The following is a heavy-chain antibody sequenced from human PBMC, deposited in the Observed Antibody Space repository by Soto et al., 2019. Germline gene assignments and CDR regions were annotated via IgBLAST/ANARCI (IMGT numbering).Heavy chain of an antibody. Sequence: ASVKVSCKASGYTFTSYAMHWVRQAPGQRLEWMGWINAGNGNTKYSQKFQGRVTITRDTSESTAYMQLSSLRSEDTAVYYCARGGLVDAFDIRGQGTMVTVSS. V-gene: IGHV1-3*01. CDR1: GYTFTSYA. CDR2: INAGNGNT. CDR3: ARGGLVDAFDI. J-gene: IGHJ3*02. D-gene: IGHD1-26*01.